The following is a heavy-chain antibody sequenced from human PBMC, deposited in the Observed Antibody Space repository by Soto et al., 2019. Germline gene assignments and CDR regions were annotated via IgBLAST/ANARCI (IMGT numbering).Heavy chain of an antibody. D-gene: IGHD3-22*01. CDR1: GFTFSSYA. V-gene: IGHV3-23*01. Sequence: GGSLRLSCAASGFTFSSYAMSWVRQAPGKGLEWVSAISGSGGSTYYADSVKGRFTISRDNSKNTLYLQRNSLRAEDTAVYYCAKATYYYDSSGYYPFDYWGQGPLVTVSS. CDR2: ISGSGGST. CDR3: AKATYYYDSSGYYPFDY. J-gene: IGHJ4*02.